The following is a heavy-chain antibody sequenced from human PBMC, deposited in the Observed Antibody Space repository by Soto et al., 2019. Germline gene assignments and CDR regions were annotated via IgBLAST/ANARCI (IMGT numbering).Heavy chain of an antibody. D-gene: IGHD4-17*01. CDR3: ARGHLGPDYGGQKWLDP. V-gene: IGHV1-18*01. CDR2: ISAYNGTK. Sequence: ASVKVSCKASGYTFTSYGISWVRQAPGQGLEWMGWISAYNGTKNYAQKLQGRVTMSTDTSTSTAYMELRSLRSDDTAVYYCARGHLGPDYGGQKWLDPSGKGTLVKVS. J-gene: IGHJ5*02. CDR1: GYTFTSYG.